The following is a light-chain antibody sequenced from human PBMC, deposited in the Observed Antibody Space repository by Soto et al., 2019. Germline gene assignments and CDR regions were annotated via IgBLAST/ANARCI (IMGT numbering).Light chain of an antibody. V-gene: IGKV3-20*01. J-gene: IGKJ1*01. Sequence: DIVFTQSPGTLSLSPGERAALSCRASQSVRSSYLAWYQQKPGQAPRLLIYGASNRATGIPDRFSGSGSGTDFTLTISRLEPEDFAVYYCQQYGSSGTFGQGTKVDIK. CDR2: GAS. CDR3: QQYGSSGT. CDR1: QSVRSSY.